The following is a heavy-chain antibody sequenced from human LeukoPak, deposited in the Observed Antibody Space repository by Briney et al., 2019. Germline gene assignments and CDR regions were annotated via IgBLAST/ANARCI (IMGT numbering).Heavy chain of an antibody. D-gene: IGHD6-25*01. J-gene: IGHJ4*02. Sequence: PSETLSLTCTVSGGSISIISSSTYYWGWIRQAPGKGLEWIGSLYYGENSHYNPSLKSRATLSVDTSNNQFSLKLTSVTAADAAVNFCARQLPTAAADTRGYFDYWGQGAVVTVSS. V-gene: IGHV4-39*01. CDR1: GGSISIISSSTYY. CDR2: LYYGENS. CDR3: ARQLPTAAADTRGYFDY.